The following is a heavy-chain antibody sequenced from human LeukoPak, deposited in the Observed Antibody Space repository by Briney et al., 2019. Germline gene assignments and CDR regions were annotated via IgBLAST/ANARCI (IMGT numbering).Heavy chain of an antibody. CDR2: IIPIFGTA. CDR3: ASISLLWFGVDY. D-gene: IGHD3-10*01. V-gene: IGHV1-69*13. Sequence: ASVKVSCESSGYIFNNYAINWVRQAPGQGLEWMGGIIPIFGTANYAQKFQGRVTITADESTSTAYMELSSLRSEDTAVYYCASISLLWFGVDYWGQGTLVTVSS. CDR1: GYIFNNYA. J-gene: IGHJ4*02.